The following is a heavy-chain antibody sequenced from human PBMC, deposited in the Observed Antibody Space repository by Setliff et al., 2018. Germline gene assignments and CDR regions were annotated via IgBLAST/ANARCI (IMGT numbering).Heavy chain of an antibody. CDR3: ARARWWPLLDYYMDV. CDR1: GGTFSSYA. CDR2: MNPNSGNT. Sequence: ASVKVSCKASGGTFSSYAISWVRQATGQGLEWMGWMNPNSGNTGYAQKFQGRVTITRDASASTAYMELSSLRSEDTAVYYCARARWWPLLDYYMDVWGKGTTVTVS. V-gene: IGHV1-8*03. D-gene: IGHD2-8*02. J-gene: IGHJ6*03.